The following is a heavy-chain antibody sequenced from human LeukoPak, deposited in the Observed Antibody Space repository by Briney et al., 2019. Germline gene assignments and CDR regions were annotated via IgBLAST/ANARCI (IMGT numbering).Heavy chain of an antibody. J-gene: IGHJ5*02. Sequence: ASVKVSCKASGGTFSSYAISWVRQAPGQGLEWMGGIIPIFGTANYAQKFQGRVTITADESTSTAYMELSSLRSEDTVVYYCARDSSICGSSSENWFDPWGQGTLVTVSS. CDR3: ARDSSICGSSSENWFDP. CDR2: IIPIFGTA. CDR1: GGTFSSYA. V-gene: IGHV1-69*01. D-gene: IGHD6-6*01.